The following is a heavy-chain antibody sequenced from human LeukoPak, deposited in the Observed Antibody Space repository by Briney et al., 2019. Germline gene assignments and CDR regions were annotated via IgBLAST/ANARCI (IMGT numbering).Heavy chain of an antibody. CDR3: ARVPGDIVATIVY. V-gene: IGHV1-2*02. Sequence: ASVKVSCKASGYTFTGYYMHWVRQAPGQGLEWMGWINPNSGGTNYAQKFQGRVTMTRDTSISTAYMELSRLRSDDTAVYYCARVPGDIVATIVYWGQGTLVTVSS. CDR2: INPNSGGT. CDR1: GYTFTGYY. J-gene: IGHJ4*02. D-gene: IGHD5-12*01.